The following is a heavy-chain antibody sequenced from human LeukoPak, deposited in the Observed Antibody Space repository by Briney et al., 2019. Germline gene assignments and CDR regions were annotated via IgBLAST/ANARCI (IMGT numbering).Heavy chain of an antibody. Sequence: PGGSLRLSCAASGLSISNFWMSWVRQAPGKGLEWVAHIKEDGSGKRYVDSVKGRFTISRDSASLYLQMNSLRAEDTAVYYCARAPRGGYSGSYLDYWGQGTLVTVSS. D-gene: IGHD1-26*01. V-gene: IGHV3-7*01. CDR1: GLSISNFW. CDR2: IKEDGSGK. CDR3: ARAPRGGYSGSYLDY. J-gene: IGHJ4*02.